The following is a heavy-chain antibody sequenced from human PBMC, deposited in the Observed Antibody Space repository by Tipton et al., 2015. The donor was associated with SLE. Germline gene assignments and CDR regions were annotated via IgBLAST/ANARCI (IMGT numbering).Heavy chain of an antibody. D-gene: IGHD5/OR15-5a*01. CDR2: VYYNGAT. CDR3: ARSVRV. Sequence: TLSLTCSVSGVSISTSRYYWGWIRQPPGKGLEYIGSVYYNGATYYNPSLKSRVSISVDTSESQFSLKLSSVTAADTALYYCARSVRVWGQGTLVTVSS. J-gene: IGHJ4*02. CDR1: GVSISTSRYY. V-gene: IGHV4-39*07.